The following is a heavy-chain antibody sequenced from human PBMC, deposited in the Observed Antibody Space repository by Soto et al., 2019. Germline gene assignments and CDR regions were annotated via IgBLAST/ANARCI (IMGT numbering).Heavy chain of an antibody. J-gene: IGHJ5*02. V-gene: IGHV3-30*18. CDR2: ISYDGSNK. CDR1: GFTFSSYG. Sequence: GGSLRLSCAASGFTFSSYGMHWVRQAPGKGLEWVAVISYDGSNKYYADSVKGRFTISRDNSKNTLYLQMNSLRAEDTAVYYCAKDRPYSSSPNWFDPWGQGTLVTVSS. CDR3: AKDRPYSSSPNWFDP. D-gene: IGHD6-13*01.